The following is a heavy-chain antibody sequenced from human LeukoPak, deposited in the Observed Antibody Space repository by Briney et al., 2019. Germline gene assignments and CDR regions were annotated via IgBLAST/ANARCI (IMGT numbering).Heavy chain of an antibody. V-gene: IGHV3-21*01. CDR1: GFTFSSHG. CDR2: ISSSSSYI. CDR3: AREPRSRTLDY. D-gene: IGHD2-15*01. Sequence: GSLRLSCAASGFTFSSHGMHWVRQAPGKGLEWVSSISSSSSYIFYADSVKGRFTISRDNAKNSLYLEMNSLRAEDTAVYYCAREPRSRTLDYWGQGTLVTVSS. J-gene: IGHJ4*02.